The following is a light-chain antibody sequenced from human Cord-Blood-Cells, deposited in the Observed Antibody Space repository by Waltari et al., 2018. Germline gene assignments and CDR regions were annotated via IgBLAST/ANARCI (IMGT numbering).Light chain of an antibody. CDR2: EGS. V-gene: IGLV2-23*01. CDR1: SSDVGGYNL. J-gene: IGLJ3*02. Sequence: QSALTQPASVSGSPGQSITIACTGTSSDVGGYNLVSWYQQHPGKAPKRMIYEGSQRRSGVSNRFSGSKSGNTASLTISGLQAEDEADYYCCSYAGSSTWVFGGGTKLTVL. CDR3: CSYAGSSTWV.